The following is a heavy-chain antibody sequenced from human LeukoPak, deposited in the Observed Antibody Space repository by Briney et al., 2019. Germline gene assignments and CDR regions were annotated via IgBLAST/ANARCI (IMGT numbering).Heavy chain of an antibody. V-gene: IGHV3-30*02. D-gene: IGHD3-10*01. CDR1: GFTFSSYG. CDR2: IRYDGSNE. Sequence: GGSLRLSCAASGFTFSSYGMHWVRQAPGKGLEWVAFIRYDGSNEFYADSVKGRFTISRDNSKNTLYLQMNSLRAEDTAVYYCAKDLYGSGIYQIRLFDYWGQGTLVTVSS. J-gene: IGHJ4*02. CDR3: AKDLYGSGIYQIRLFDY.